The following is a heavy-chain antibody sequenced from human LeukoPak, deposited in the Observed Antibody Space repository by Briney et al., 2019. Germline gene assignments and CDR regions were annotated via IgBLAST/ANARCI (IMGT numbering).Heavy chain of an antibody. CDR1: GGSFSGYY. D-gene: IGHD3-22*01. CDR2: INHSGST. J-gene: IGHJ4*02. V-gene: IGHV4-34*01. Sequence: SETLSLTCAVYGGSFSGYYWSWIRQPPGKGLEWIGEINHSGSTNYNPSLKSRVTISVDTPKNQFSLKLSSVTAADTAVYYCARVQSSGLYYWGQGTLVTVSS. CDR3: ARVQSSGLYY.